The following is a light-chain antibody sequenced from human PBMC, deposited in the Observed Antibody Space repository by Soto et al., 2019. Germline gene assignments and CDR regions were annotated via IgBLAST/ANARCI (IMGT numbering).Light chain of an antibody. CDR1: QSISNW. CDR2: KAT. V-gene: IGKV1-5*03. J-gene: IGKJ1*01. CDR3: QQYDTYWT. Sequence: DIQMTQSPSTLSASVGDRVTITCRASQSISNWLAWYQQRPGKAPKLLIYKATSLESGVPSRFSGSGSGTEFTLTISSLQPDDFATYCCQQYDTYWTFGQGTKVEIK.